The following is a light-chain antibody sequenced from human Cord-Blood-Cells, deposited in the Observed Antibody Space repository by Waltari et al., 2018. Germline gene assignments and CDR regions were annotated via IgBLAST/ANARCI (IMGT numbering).Light chain of an antibody. CDR3: SSYTSSSTYV. V-gene: IGLV2-14*03. Sequence: QSALTQPASVSGSPGQSITISCTGTSSDIAGYNHVSWYQQHAGKAPTLMIYDVSNRPSGVSNRFSGSKSGNTASLTISGLQAEDEADYYCSSYTSSSTYVFGTGTKVTVL. J-gene: IGLJ1*01. CDR2: DVS. CDR1: SSDIAGYNH.